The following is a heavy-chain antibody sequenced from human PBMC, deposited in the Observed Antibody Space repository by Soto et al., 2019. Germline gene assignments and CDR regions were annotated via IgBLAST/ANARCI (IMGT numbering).Heavy chain of an antibody. J-gene: IGHJ6*02. CDR3: ARDLVYNWNPFGMDV. D-gene: IGHD1-20*01. CDR1: GFAFSSYW. CDR2: ISSSSSTI. Sequence: GGSLRLSCAASGFAFSSYWMSWVRQAPGKGLEWVSYISSSSSTIYHADSVKGRFTISRDNAKNSLYLQMNSLRDEDTAVYYCARDLVYNWNPFGMDVWGQGTTVTVSS. V-gene: IGHV3-48*02.